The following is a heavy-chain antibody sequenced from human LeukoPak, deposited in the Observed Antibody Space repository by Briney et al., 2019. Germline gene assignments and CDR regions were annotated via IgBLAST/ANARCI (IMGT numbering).Heavy chain of an antibody. Sequence: GGSLTLSCSGHGFNSCSIYMHWLRQAPGKGLVWVSRINSDGSSTSYADSVKGRFTISRDNAKNTLYLQMNSLRAEDTAVYYWARRNNYDYWGQGTLVTVSS. CDR3: ARRNNYDY. V-gene: IGHV3-74*01. CDR2: INSDGSST. J-gene: IGHJ4*02. D-gene: IGHD1-14*01. CDR1: GFNSCSIY.